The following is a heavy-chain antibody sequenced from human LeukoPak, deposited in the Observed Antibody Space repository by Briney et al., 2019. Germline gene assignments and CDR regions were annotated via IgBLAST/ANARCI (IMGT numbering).Heavy chain of an antibody. D-gene: IGHD2-2*01. Sequence: GGSLRLSCAASGFTFSSYEMNWVRQAPGKGLEWVSYISSSGSTIYYADSVKGRFTISRDNAKNSLYLQMNSLRAEDTAVYYCARAGYCSSTSCYAEDAFDIWGQGTMVTVSS. V-gene: IGHV3-48*03. CDR1: GFTFSSYE. J-gene: IGHJ3*02. CDR2: ISSSGSTI. CDR3: ARAGYCSSTSCYAEDAFDI.